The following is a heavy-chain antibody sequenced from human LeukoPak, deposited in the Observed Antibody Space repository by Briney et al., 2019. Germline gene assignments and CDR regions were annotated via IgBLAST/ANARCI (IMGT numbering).Heavy chain of an antibody. CDR3: ARDRRAVAGTRWFDP. CDR2: MNPNSGNT. J-gene: IGHJ5*02. CDR1: GYTFTSYD. Sequence: ASVKVSCKASGYTFTSYDINWVRQATGQGLEWMGWMNPNSGNTGYAQKFQGRVTMTRNTSISTAYMELSSLRSEDTAVYYCARDRRAVAGTRWFDPWGQGTLVTVSS. V-gene: IGHV1-8*01. D-gene: IGHD6-19*01.